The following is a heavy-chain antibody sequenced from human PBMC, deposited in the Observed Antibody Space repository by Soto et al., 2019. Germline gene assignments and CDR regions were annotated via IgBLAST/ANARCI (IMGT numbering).Heavy chain of an antibody. Sequence: QVQLVQSGAEVKKPGASVKVSCKASGYTFTSYAMHWVRQAPGQRLEWMGWINAGNGNTKYSQKCQGRVTITRDTSASTAYMELSSLRSEDTAVYYCARDAVLRGRGYMDVWGKGTTVTVSS. CDR3: ARDAVLRGRGYMDV. CDR1: GYTFTSYA. J-gene: IGHJ6*03. V-gene: IGHV1-3*01. CDR2: INAGNGNT. D-gene: IGHD3-10*01.